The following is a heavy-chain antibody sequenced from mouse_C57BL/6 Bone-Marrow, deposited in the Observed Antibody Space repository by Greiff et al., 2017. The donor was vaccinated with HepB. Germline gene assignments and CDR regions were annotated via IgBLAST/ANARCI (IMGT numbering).Heavy chain of an antibody. CDR3: ARKDRYGTAWFAY. Sequence: VQRVESGPGLVQPSQSLSITCTVSGFSLTSYGVHWVRQSPGKGLEWLGVIWSGGSTDYNAAFISRLSISKDNSKSQVFFKMNSLQADDTAIYYCARKDRYGTAWFAYWGQGTLVTVSA. J-gene: IGHJ3*01. D-gene: IGHD1-1*01. CDR1: GFSLTSYG. V-gene: IGHV2-2*01. CDR2: IWSGGST.